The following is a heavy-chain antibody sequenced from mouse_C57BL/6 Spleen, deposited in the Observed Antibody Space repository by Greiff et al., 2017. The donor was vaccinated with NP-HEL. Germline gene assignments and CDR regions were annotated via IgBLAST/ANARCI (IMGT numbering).Heavy chain of an antibody. D-gene: IGHD1-1*01. V-gene: IGHV1-63*01. Sequence: QVQLQQSGAELVRPGTSVKMSCKASGYTFTNYWIGWAKQRPGHGLEWIGDIYPGGGYTNYNEKFKGKATLTADKSSSTAYMQFSSLTSEDSAIYYCAREGIYYYGRGGYFDVWGTGTTVTVSS. CDR2: IYPGGGYT. CDR1: GYTFTNYW. J-gene: IGHJ1*03. CDR3: AREGIYYYGRGGYFDV.